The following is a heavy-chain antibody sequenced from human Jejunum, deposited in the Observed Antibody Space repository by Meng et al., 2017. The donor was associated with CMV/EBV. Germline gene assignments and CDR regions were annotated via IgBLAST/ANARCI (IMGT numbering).Heavy chain of an antibody. CDR2: VSPNSDNA. CDR3: ARLSSYSSAYGY. D-gene: IGHD5-18*01. J-gene: IGHJ4*02. V-gene: IGHV1-8*03. Sequence: KASGYAFMTYDINWVRQAPGQGLEWMGWVSPNSDNAGYAQRFQGRVTFTRNSSISTAYMEVSSLTYEDTAVYYCARLSSYSSAYGYWGQGTLVTVSS. CDR1: GYAFMTYD.